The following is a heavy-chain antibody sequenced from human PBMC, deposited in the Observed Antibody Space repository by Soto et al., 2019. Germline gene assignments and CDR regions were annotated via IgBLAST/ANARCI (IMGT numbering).Heavy chain of an antibody. D-gene: IGHD4-17*01. J-gene: IGHJ3*01. CDR1: GYTFTGYS. CDR3: ASIYGEYNALDL. V-gene: IGHV1-2*02. CDR2: INPNSGGL. Sequence: QVQLVQSGADVKKPGASVKVSCKSTGYTFTGYSMHWERQAHGPGLEWMGGINPNSGGLNYAQKFKGGVTVTRDSSISAAYMELSMLRSDDTAVYYCASIYGEYNALDLWGQGTIVTVS.